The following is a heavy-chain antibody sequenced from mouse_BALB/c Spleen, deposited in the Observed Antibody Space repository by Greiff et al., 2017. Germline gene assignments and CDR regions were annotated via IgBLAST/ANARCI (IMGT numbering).Heavy chain of an antibody. J-gene: IGHJ3*01. D-gene: IGHD2-13*01. Sequence: VQLQQSGAELAKPGASVKMSCKASGYTFTSYWMHWVKQRPGQGLEWIGYINPSTGYTEYNQKFKDKATLTADKSSSTAYMQLSSLTSEDSAVYYGARGDLVFAYWGQGTLVTVSA. CDR3: ARGDLVFAY. CDR2: INPSTGYT. CDR1: GYTFTSYW. V-gene: IGHV1-7*01.